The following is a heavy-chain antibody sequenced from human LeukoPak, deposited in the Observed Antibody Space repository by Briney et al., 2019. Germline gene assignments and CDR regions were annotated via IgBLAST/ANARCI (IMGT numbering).Heavy chain of an antibody. J-gene: IGHJ1*01. D-gene: IGHD2-21*01. CDR2: ISRSSGTI. Sequence: GGSLRLSCAASGFTFSYYYMTWIRQAPGKGLEWVSHISRSSGTIYYADSVQGRFTVSRDNGKKSLYLQMSYLRAEDTAVYYCVREAKMTNILWGQGTLVTVSS. CDR3: VREAKMTNIL. V-gene: IGHV3-11*01. CDR1: GFTFSYYY.